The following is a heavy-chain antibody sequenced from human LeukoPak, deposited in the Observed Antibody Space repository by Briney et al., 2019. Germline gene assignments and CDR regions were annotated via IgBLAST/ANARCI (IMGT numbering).Heavy chain of an antibody. Sequence: GESLRLSCAASGFTFSNYAMGWVRQAPGKGLEWVSAISGRDASTYLADSVKGRFTISRDNSKNTLYLQMNSLRAEDTAVYYCAKTEYGSGSYYSLYYYGMDVWGQGTTVTVSS. CDR2: ISGRDAST. D-gene: IGHD3-10*01. J-gene: IGHJ6*02. CDR1: GFTFSNYA. CDR3: AKTEYGSGSYYSLYYYGMDV. V-gene: IGHV3-23*01.